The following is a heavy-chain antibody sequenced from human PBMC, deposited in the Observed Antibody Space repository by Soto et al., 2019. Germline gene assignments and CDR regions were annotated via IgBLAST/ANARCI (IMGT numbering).Heavy chain of an antibody. D-gene: IGHD2-2*01. CDR2: IYHSGST. J-gene: IGHJ4*02. Sequence: SETLSLTCAVSGYSNSSGYYWGWIRQPPGKGLEWIGSIYHSGSTYYNPSLKSRVTISVDTSKNQFSLKLSSVTAADTAVYYCARVERRYCSSTSCPPFDYWGQGTLVTVSS. V-gene: IGHV4-38-2*01. CDR1: GYSNSSGYY. CDR3: ARVERRYCSSTSCPPFDY.